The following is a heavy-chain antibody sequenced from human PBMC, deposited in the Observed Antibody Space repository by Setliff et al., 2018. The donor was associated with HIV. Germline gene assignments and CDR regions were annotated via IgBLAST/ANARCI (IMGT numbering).Heavy chain of an antibody. CDR1: GTSFSDHY. V-gene: IGHV4-34*01. J-gene: IGHJ4*02. Sequence: PSETLSLTCSVYGTSFSDHYWSWVRQTPGKGLEWIGEMNQSGTTNYNPSLKSRVTMSIDTSERQFSLKLTSVTAVDTAVYYCVRWYYCVSGACYRADYWGQGTMVTVSS. CDR2: MNQSGTT. D-gene: IGHD2-21*02. CDR3: VRWYYCVSGACYRADY.